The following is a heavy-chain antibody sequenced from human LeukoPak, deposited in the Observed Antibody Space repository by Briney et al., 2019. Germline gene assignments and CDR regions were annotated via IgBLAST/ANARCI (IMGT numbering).Heavy chain of an antibody. J-gene: IGHJ4*02. CDR1: GGSISSSSYY. V-gene: IGHV4-39*07. CDR2: IYYSGST. Sequence: SETLSLTCTVSGGSISSSSYYWGWIRQPPGKGLEWIGSIYYSGSTYYNPSLKSRVTISVDTSKNQFSLKLSSVTAADTAVYYCGGSGYYYPTTKIDYWGQGTLVTVSS. CDR3: GGSGYYYPTTKIDY. D-gene: IGHD3-22*01.